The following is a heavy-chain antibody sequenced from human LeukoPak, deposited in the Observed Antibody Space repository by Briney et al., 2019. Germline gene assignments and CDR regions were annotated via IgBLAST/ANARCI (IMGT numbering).Heavy chain of an antibody. D-gene: IGHD3-3*01. CDR2: IYYSGST. J-gene: IGHJ3*02. V-gene: IGHV4-59*12. CDR3: ARDRLEWLDTGDAFDI. CDR1: GGSISSYY. Sequence: SETLSLTCTVSGGSISSYYWSWIRQPPGKGLEWIGYIYYSGSTNYNPSLKSRVTISVDTSKNQFSLQLNSVTPEDTAVYYCARDRLEWLDTGDAFDIWGQGTMVTVSS.